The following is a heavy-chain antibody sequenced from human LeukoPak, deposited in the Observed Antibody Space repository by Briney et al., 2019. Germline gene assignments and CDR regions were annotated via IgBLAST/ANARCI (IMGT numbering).Heavy chain of an antibody. Sequence: GGSLRLSCAASGFTVSSNYMSWVRQAPGKGLEWVSVIYSGGSTYYADSVKGRFTISRDNSKNTLYLQMNSLRAEDTAVHYCARDYSSGWYFFDYWGQGTLVTVSS. J-gene: IGHJ4*02. CDR1: GFTVSSNY. V-gene: IGHV3-53*01. CDR2: IYSGGST. CDR3: ARDYSSGWYFFDY. D-gene: IGHD6-19*01.